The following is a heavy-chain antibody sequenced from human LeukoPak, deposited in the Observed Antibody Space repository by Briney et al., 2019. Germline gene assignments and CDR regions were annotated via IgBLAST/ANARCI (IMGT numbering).Heavy chain of an antibody. D-gene: IGHD3-10*01. Sequence: GGSLRLSCAASGFTFSSYSMNWVRQAPGKGLEWVSYISSSSSTIYYADSVKGRFTISRDNAKNSLYLQMNSLRAEDTAVYCCARDRTAIVWFGEYTPSDYYYGMDVWGQGTTVTVSS. CDR3: ARDRTAIVWFGEYTPSDYYYGMDV. CDR1: GFTFSSYS. CDR2: ISSSSSTI. V-gene: IGHV3-48*01. J-gene: IGHJ6*02.